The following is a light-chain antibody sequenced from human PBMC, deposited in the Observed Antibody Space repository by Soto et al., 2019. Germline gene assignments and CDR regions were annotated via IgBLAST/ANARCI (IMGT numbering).Light chain of an antibody. J-gene: IGLJ1*01. Sequence: SVQPQPAPGYGSPGPPITLSCTGTSSDVGAYTYVSWYQQYPGKAPKLMIYDVTSRPSGVSNRFSGSKSGNAASLTISGLQAEDEANDYCCSDTSSSSLVFATGTKGTGL. CDR2: DVT. V-gene: IGLV2-14*03. CDR3: CSDTSSSSLV. CDR1: SSDVGAYTY.